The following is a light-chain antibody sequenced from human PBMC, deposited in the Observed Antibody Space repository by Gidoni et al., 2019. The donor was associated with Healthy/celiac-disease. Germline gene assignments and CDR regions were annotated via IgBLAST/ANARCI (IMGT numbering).Light chain of an antibody. J-gene: IGLJ3*02. CDR3: AAWDDSLSGRV. CDR1: SSNIGSNY. V-gene: IGLV1-47*01. CDR2: RNN. Sequence: QSVLTQPPSASGTPGQRVTISCSGSSSNIGSNYVYWYQQPPGTAPKLLIYRNNQRPSGVPDRFSGSKSGTSASLAISGLRSEDEADYYCAAWDDSLSGRVFGVGTKLTVL.